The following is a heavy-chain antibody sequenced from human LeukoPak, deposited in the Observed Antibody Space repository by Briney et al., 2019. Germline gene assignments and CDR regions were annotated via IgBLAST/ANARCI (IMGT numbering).Heavy chain of an antibody. J-gene: IGHJ5*02. CDR3: TTCFWSGYYRS. Sequence: GGSLRLSCAASGFTFRNYWMRWVRQAPGKGLEWVANIKEDGSEKYYVDSVKGRFTISRDNAKNSLYLQMNSLKTEDTAVYYCTTCFWSGYYRSWGQGTLVTVSS. CDR2: IKEDGSEK. CDR1: GFTFRNYW. V-gene: IGHV3-7*03. D-gene: IGHD3-3*01.